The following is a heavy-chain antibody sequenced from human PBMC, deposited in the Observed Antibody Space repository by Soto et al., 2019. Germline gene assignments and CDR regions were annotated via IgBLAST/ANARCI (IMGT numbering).Heavy chain of an antibody. V-gene: IGHV1-8*01. J-gene: IGHJ6*02. CDR3: ARVPYGYYYYGMDV. CDR1: GYTFTSYD. Sequence: QVQLVQSGAEVKKPGASVKVSCKASGYTFTSYDSNWVRQATGQGLEWMGWINPNSGNTGYSQKFQGIVTMTRNTSISTAYNELSSLRSYDTAVYYCARVPYGYYYYGMDVWCQGTTVTVS. CDR2: INPNSGNT. D-gene: IGHD3-10*01.